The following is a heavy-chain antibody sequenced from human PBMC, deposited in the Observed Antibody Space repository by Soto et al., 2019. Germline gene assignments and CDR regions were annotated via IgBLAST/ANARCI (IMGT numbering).Heavy chain of an antibody. J-gene: IGHJ6*02. Sequence: SQTLSLTCAISGDSVSSNSAAWNWIRQSPSRGLEWLGRTYYRSKWYNDYAVSVKSRITINPDTSMNQVSLQLNSVTPEDTAVYYCARSQPNPRYYYYGMDVWGQGTTVTVSS. CDR3: ARSQPNPRYYYYGMDV. CDR2: TYYRSKWYN. D-gene: IGHD5-18*01. V-gene: IGHV6-1*01. CDR1: GDSVSSNSAA.